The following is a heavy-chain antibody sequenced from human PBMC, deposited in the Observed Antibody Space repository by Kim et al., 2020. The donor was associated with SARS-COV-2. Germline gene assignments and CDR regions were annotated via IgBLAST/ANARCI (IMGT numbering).Heavy chain of an antibody. CDR1: EFSFNNYA. CDR3: AKETGNWGAFDY. CDR2: ISGSVRST. J-gene: IGHJ4*02. V-gene: IGHV3-23*01. D-gene: IGHD3-16*01. Sequence: GGSLRLSCAASEFSFNNYAMSWVRQAPGKGLEWVSAISGSVRSTYYADSVKGRFTISRDNSKNTLYLQMNSLRAEDTAVYYCAKETGNWGAFDYWGQGTL.